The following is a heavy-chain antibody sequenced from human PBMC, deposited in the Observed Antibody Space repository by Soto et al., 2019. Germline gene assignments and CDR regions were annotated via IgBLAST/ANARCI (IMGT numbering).Heavy chain of an antibody. D-gene: IGHD3-10*01. V-gene: IGHV4-31*03. CDR1: GGSISSGGYY. CDR3: ARDHGSGSPRYYFDY. CDR2: IYYSGST. J-gene: IGHJ4*02. Sequence: SETLSLTCTVSGGSISSGGYYWSWIRQHPGKGLEWIGYIYYSGSTYYNPSLKSRVTISVDTSKNQFSLKLSSVTAADTAVYYCARDHGSGSPRYYFDYWGQGTLVTVSS.